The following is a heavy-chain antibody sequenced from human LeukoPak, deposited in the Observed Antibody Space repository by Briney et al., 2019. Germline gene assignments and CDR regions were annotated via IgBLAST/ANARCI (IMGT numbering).Heavy chain of an antibody. CDR1: GGSISSYY. V-gene: IGHV4-59*01. CDR3: ARDRSGGVGWSLDY. J-gene: IGHJ4*02. CDR2: IYYTGRT. Sequence: SETLSLTCTVSGGSISSYYWSWIRQPPGKGLEWIGYIYYTGRTNYNPSLKSRVTISVDTSKNQFSLKLSSVTAADTAVYYCARDRSGGVGWSLDYWGQGTLVTVSS. D-gene: IGHD6-19*01.